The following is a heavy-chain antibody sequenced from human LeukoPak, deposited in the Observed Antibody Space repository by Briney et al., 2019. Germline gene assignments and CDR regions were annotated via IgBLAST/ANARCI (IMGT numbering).Heavy chain of an antibody. J-gene: IGHJ5*02. CDR1: GFTFSSYW. Sequence: PGGSLRLSCAASGFTFSSYWMSWVRQAPGKGLEWVANIKQDGSEKYYVDSVKGRFTISRDNAKNSLYLQMNSLRAEDTAVYYCARDTRYCSSTSCYGGWFDPWGQGTLVTVSS. CDR3: ARDTRYCSSTSCYGGWFDP. V-gene: IGHV3-7*01. D-gene: IGHD2-2*01. CDR2: IKQDGSEK.